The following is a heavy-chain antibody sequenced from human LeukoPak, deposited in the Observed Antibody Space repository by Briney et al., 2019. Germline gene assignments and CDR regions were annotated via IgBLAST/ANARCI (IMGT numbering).Heavy chain of an antibody. CDR2: IIPIFGTA. V-gene: IGHV1-69*05. D-gene: IGHD6-13*01. CDR3: ARSTAGTATEYFQH. Sequence: SVKVSCKASGGTFSNYAISWVRQAPGQGLEWMGGIIPIFGTANYAQKFQGRVTITTDESTSTAYMELSSLRSEDTAVYYCARSTAGTATEYFQHWGQGTLVTVSS. CDR1: GGTFSNYA. J-gene: IGHJ1*01.